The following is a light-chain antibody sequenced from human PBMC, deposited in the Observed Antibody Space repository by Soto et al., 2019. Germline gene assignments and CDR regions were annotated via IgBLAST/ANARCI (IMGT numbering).Light chain of an antibody. CDR3: QHRSNWPWT. Sequence: EIVLTQSPATLSLSPGERATLSCRASQSVSSNLAWYQQKPGQAPRLLIYDASNRATGIPARFSGSGSGTDFTLTISSLEPEDFAVYYCQHRSNWPWTFGQGTKVEIK. V-gene: IGKV3-11*01. J-gene: IGKJ1*01. CDR2: DAS. CDR1: QSVSSN.